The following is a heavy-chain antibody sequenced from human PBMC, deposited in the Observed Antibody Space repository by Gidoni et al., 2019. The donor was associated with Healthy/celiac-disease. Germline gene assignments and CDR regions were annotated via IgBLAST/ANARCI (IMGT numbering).Heavy chain of an antibody. V-gene: IGHV4-59*01. CDR1: GGSISSYY. CDR2: IYYSGST. Sequence: QVQLQESGPGLVKPSETLSLTCTVSGGSISSYYWSWIRQPPGKGLEWIGYIYYSGSTNYNPSLKSRVTISVDTSKKQFSLKLRSVTAADTAVYYCARVDDIVATAGAFDIWGQGTMVIVSS. D-gene: IGHD5-12*01. J-gene: IGHJ3*02. CDR3: ARVDDIVATAGAFDI.